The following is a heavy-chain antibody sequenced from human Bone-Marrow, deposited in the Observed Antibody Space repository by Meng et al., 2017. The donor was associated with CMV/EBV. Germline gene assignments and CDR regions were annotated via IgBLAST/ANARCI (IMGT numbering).Heavy chain of an antibody. CDR1: GASISNF. V-gene: IGHV4-39*01. J-gene: IGHJ5*02. CDR2: IEFDVNT. Sequence: LSRTCAGSGASISNFWTWFRQPPGKGLEWIGTIEFDVNTFYNPSLKSRVTMSVDTSKIQFSLKLRSVTAADTAVYYCTRRRKQGGFDPWGQGTLVTVSS. CDR3: TRRRKQGGFDP.